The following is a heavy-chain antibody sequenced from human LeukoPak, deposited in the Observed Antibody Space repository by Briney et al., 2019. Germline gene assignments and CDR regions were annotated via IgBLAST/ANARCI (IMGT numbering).Heavy chain of an antibody. Sequence: GGSLRLSCAASVFTVSSTYMAWVRQAPGKGLEWVSLIYSGGFTYYADSVKGRFTISRDNSKNTPYLQINDLRAEDTAVYYCVTDSGTSHLRDWGQGTLVTVSS. D-gene: IGHD2-2*01. CDR2: IYSGGFT. CDR3: VTDSGTSHLRD. J-gene: IGHJ1*01. CDR1: VFTVSSTY. V-gene: IGHV3-53*01.